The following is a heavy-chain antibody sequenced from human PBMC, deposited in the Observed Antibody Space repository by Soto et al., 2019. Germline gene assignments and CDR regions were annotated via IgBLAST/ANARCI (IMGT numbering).Heavy chain of an antibody. CDR1: GYTFTGYY. Sequence: ASVKVSCKASGYTFTGYYMHWVRQAPGQGLEWMGWINPNSGDTNYAQKFQGRVTMTRDTSTSTVYMELSSLRSEDTAVYYCARFSGGSYNTYYFYYGMDVWGQGTTVTVSS. V-gene: IGHV1-2*02. CDR3: ARFSGGSYNTYYFYYGMDV. J-gene: IGHJ6*02. CDR2: INPNSGDT. D-gene: IGHD2-15*01.